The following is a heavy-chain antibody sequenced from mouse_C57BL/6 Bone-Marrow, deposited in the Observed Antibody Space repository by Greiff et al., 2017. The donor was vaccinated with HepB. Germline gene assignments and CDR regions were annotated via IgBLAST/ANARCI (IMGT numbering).Heavy chain of an antibody. J-gene: IGHJ4*01. CDR1: GYTFTDYY. Sequence: VKLVESGPELVKPGASVKISCKASGYTFTDYYINWVKQRPGQGLEWIGWIFPGSGSTYYNEKFKGKATLTVDKSSSTAYMLLSSLTSEDSAVYFCARSKYGSSRYAMDYWGQGTSVTVSS. D-gene: IGHD1-1*01. CDR3: ARSKYGSSRYAMDY. V-gene: IGHV1-75*01. CDR2: IFPGSGST.